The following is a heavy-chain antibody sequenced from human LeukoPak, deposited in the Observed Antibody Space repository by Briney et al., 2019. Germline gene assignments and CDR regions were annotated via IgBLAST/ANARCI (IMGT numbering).Heavy chain of an antibody. Sequence: PGGSLRLSCAVSGITLSNYGMSWVRQAPGKGLEWVAGISDSGGGTTYADSVKGRFTISRDNAKNTLYLQMNSLRAEDTAVYFCAKRGVVIRVILVGFHKEAYYFDSWGQGALVTVSS. V-gene: IGHV3-23*01. D-gene: IGHD3-22*01. J-gene: IGHJ4*02. CDR3: AKRGVVIRVILVGFHKEAYYFDS. CDR1: GITLSNYG. CDR2: ISDSGGGT.